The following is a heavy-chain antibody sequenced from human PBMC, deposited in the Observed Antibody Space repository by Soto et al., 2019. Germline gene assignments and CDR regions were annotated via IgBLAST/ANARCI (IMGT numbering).Heavy chain of an antibody. CDR3: ARDSYYYGSGSYHYYYYGMDV. D-gene: IGHD3-10*01. J-gene: IGHJ6*02. CDR1: GYTFTGYY. CDR2: INPNSGGT. V-gene: IGHV1-2*04. Sequence: ASVKVSCKASGYTFTGYYMHWVRQAPGQGLEWMGWINPNSGGTNYAQKFQGWVTMTRDTSISTAYMELSRLRSDDTAVYYCARDSYYYGSGSYHYYYYGMDVWGQGTTVTVSS.